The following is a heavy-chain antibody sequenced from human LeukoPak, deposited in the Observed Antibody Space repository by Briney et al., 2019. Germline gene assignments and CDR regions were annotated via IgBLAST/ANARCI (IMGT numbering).Heavy chain of an antibody. CDR3: AKGTQPSDYGAHFDY. Sequence: PGGSLRLSCAPSGFIFSTYSMNWVRQAPGKGLQWVSAISASGGSTYYADSVKGRFTMSRDNSKNTLYLQMNSLRAEDTAVYYCAKGTQPSDYGAHFDYWGQGTLVTVSS. D-gene: IGHD4-17*01. J-gene: IGHJ4*02. V-gene: IGHV3-23*01. CDR1: GFIFSTYS. CDR2: ISASGGST.